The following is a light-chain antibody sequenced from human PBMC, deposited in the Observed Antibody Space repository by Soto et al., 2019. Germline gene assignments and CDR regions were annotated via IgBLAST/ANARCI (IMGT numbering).Light chain of an antibody. CDR3: QQYGTSPIT. J-gene: IGKJ5*01. CDR2: GTS. V-gene: IGKV3-20*01. CDR1: QSVSNTY. Sequence: EIVLTQSPDILSLSPGERATLSCRASQSVSNTYLAWYQQKPGQAPRLLIYGTSSRATGIPDRFSGSGSGTDFTLTISRLEPEDFAVYYCQQYGTSPITFGQGTRLEIK.